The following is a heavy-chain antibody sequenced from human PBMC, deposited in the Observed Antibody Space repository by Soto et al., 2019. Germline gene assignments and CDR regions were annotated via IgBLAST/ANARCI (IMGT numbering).Heavy chain of an antibody. D-gene: IGHD6-13*01. J-gene: IGHJ4*02. Sequence: PSETLSLTCAVYGGSFSGYYWSWIRQPPGKGLEWIGEINHSGSTNYNPSLKSRVTISVDTSKNQFSLKLSSVTAADTAVYYCARRRILYRIAAAGYFDYWGK. V-gene: IGHV4-34*01. CDR1: GGSFSGYY. CDR3: ARRRILYRIAAAGYFDY. CDR2: INHSGST.